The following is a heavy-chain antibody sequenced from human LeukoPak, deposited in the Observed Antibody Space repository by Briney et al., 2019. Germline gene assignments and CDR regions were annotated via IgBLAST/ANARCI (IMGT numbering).Heavy chain of an antibody. CDR1: GFTFSSYW. V-gene: IGHV3-74*01. Sequence: GGSLRLSCAASGFTFSSYWMHWVRQTPGKGLVWVSRINSDGSSTSYADSVKGRFTISRDNAKNTVYLQMNSLRAEDTAVYYCASKRWLQSSFDYWGQGTLVTVPS. J-gene: IGHJ4*02. CDR2: INSDGSST. CDR3: ASKRWLQSSFDY. D-gene: IGHD5-24*01.